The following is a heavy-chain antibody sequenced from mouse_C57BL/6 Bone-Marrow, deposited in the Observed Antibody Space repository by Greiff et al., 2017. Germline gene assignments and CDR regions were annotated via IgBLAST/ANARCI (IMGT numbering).Heavy chain of an antibody. D-gene: IGHD2-1*01. CDR1: GFTFTDYY. V-gene: IGHV7-3*01. J-gene: IGHJ3*01. CDR2: IRNKANGYTT. CDR3: ARGDGNSFSFAY. Sequence: DVQLQESGGGLVQPGGSLSLSCAASGFTFTDYYMSWVRQPPGKALEWLGFIRNKANGYTTEYSASVKGRFTISRDNSQSILYLQMNALRAEDSATYYCARGDGNSFSFAYWGQGTLVTVSA.